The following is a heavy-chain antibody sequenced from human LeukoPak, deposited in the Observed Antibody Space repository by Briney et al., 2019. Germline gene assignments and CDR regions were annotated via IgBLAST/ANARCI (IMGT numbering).Heavy chain of an antibody. Sequence: GGSLRLSCVASGFTFSSYAMSWVRQAPGKGLEWVSGISGSGGSTYYADSVKGRFTISRDNSKHTLFLQMSSLRAEDAAVYYCAKDPLTSYPDYFDYWGQGTLVTVSS. CDR3: AKDPLTSYPDYFDY. CDR2: ISGSGGST. CDR1: GFTFSSYA. V-gene: IGHV3-23*01. J-gene: IGHJ4*02.